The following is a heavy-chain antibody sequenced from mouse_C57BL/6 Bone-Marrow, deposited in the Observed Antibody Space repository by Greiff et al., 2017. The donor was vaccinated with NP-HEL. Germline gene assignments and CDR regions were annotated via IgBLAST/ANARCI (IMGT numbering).Heavy chain of an antibody. V-gene: IGHV2-4*01. CDR2: IWSGGST. CDR3: AKNGDDYVLYFDY. Sequence: QVQLKQSGPGLVQPSQSLSITCTVSGFSLTSYGVHWVRQPPGKGLEWLGVIWSGGSTDYNAAFISRLSISKDNSKSQVFFKMNSLQADDTAIYYCAKNGDDYVLYFDYWGQGTTLTVSS. D-gene: IGHD2-4*01. CDR1: GFSLTSYG. J-gene: IGHJ2*01.